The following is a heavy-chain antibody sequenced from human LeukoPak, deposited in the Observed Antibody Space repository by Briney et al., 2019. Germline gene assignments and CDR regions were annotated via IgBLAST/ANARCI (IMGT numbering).Heavy chain of an antibody. Sequence: SETLSLTCTVSGYSISSAYYWAWIRQPPGKGLEWIGEINHSGSTNYNPSLKSRVTISVDTSKNQFSLKLSSVTAADTAVYYCAGGRVTTFSFDYWGQGTLVTVSS. J-gene: IGHJ4*02. CDR2: INHSGST. V-gene: IGHV4-38-2*02. D-gene: IGHD4-11*01. CDR3: AGGRVTTFSFDY. CDR1: GYSISSAYY.